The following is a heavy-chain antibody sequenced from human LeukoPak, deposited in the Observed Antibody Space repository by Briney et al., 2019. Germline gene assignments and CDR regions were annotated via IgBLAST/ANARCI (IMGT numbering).Heavy chain of an antibody. CDR3: AKGQLWQKSYYMDV. V-gene: IGHV3-23*01. J-gene: IGHJ6*03. CDR2: ISGSGGST. D-gene: IGHD5-18*01. CDR1: GFTFSSYA. Sequence: PGGSLRLSCAASGFTFSSYAMSWVRQAPGKGLEWVSAISGSGGSTYYADSVKGRFTISRDNSKNTLYLQMNSLRAEDTAVYYCAKGQLWQKSYYMDVWGKGTTVTVSS.